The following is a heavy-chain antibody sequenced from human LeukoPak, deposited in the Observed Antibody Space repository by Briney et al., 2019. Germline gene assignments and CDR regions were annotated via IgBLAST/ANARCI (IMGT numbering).Heavy chain of an antibody. CDR2: INPNSGGT. CDR3: ARAEDAYSDFDY. CDR1: GYTFIGYY. V-gene: IGHV1-2*02. J-gene: IGHJ4*02. Sequence: ASVKVSCKASGYTFIGYYIHWVRQAPGQGLEWMGWINPNSGGTNYAQKFQGRITMTRDTSISTAYMELSRLRSDDTAVYYCARAEDAYSDFDYWGQGTLVTVSS. D-gene: IGHD5-24*01.